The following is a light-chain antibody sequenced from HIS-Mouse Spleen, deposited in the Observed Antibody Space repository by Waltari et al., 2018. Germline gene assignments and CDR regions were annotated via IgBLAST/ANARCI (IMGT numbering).Light chain of an antibody. CDR3: YSTDSSGNHVV. CDR1: ALPKKY. J-gene: IGLJ2*01. V-gene: IGLV3-10*01. CDR2: EDS. Sequence: SYELTQPPSVSVSPGPPARNTCSGDALPKKYAYWYQQKSGQAPVLVIYEDSKRPSGIPERFSGSSSGTMATLTISGAQVEDEADYYCYSTDSSGNHVVFGGGTKLTVL.